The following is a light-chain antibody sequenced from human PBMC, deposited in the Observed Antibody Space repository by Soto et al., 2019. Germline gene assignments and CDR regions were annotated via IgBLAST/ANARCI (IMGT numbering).Light chain of an antibody. CDR2: EAS. V-gene: IGKV1-5*01. Sequence: DIQMTQSPSTLSASVGDRVTITCRASQSISSWLAWYQQKPGKAPKLLIHEASRLEIGVPSRFSGSESGTEFTLTISGLHAEESATYYCQKYTNFPLTFVGGTKVEIK. J-gene: IGKJ4*01. CDR3: QKYTNFPLT. CDR1: QSISSW.